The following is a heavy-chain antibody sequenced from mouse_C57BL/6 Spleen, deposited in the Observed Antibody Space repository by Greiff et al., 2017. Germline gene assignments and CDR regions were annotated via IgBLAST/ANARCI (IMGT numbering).Heavy chain of an antibody. CDR1: GYSITSGYY. V-gene: IGHV3-6*01. CDR3: ARKNDGYSHYYAMDY. D-gene: IGHD2-3*01. Sequence: ESGPGLVKPSQSLSLTCSVTGYSITSGYYWNWIRQFPGNKLEWMGYISYDGSNNYNPSLKNRISITRDTSKNQFFLKLNSVTTEDTATYYCARKNDGYSHYYAMDYWGQGTSVTVSS. J-gene: IGHJ4*01. CDR2: ISYDGSN.